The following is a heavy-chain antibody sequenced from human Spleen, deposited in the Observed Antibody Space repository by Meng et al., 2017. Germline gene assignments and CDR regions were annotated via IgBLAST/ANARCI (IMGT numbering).Heavy chain of an antibody. J-gene: IGHJ4*02. CDR2: IIPIFGTA. CDR3: ARDQGYNWNFFAY. Sequence: QVRLVHAGSGVKSLGSSVKGSCKASGGPFSSYALSWVRQAPGQGLEWMGGIIPIFGTANYEQKFQGRVTITADKSTSTAYMELSSLRSEDTAVYYCARDQGYNWNFFAYWGQGTLVTVSS. D-gene: IGHD1-7*01. CDR1: GGPFSSYA. V-gene: IGHV1-69*14.